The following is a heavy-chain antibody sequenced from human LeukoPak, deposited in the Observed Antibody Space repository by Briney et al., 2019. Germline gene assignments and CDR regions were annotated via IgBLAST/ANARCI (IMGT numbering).Heavy chain of an antibody. J-gene: IGHJ5*02. CDR3: ARDPRPSGYGYKA. CDR2: IKQDGSET. Sequence: GGSLRLSCSASGFSFSTYWMSWVRQTPGKGLEWVANIKQDGSETYYVDSVRGRFTISRDNAENSLYLQMNSLRADDTAVYYCARDPRPSGYGYKAWGQGTLVTVSS. CDR1: GFSFSTYW. D-gene: IGHD5-24*01. V-gene: IGHV3-7*01.